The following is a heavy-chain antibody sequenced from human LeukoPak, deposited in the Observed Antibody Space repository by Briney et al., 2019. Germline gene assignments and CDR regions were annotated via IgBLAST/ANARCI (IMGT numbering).Heavy chain of an antibody. D-gene: IGHD2/OR15-2a*01. Sequence: PGGSLRLSCAASGFTFSSYGMHWVRQAPGKGLEWVAFIRYDGSNKYYADSVKGRFTISRDNSKNTLYLQMNSLRAEDTAVYYCAKDVMRGPNYYYYYMDVWGKGTTVTVSS. J-gene: IGHJ6*03. V-gene: IGHV3-30*02. CDR3: AKDVMRGPNYYYYYMDV. CDR1: GFTFSSYG. CDR2: IRYDGSNK.